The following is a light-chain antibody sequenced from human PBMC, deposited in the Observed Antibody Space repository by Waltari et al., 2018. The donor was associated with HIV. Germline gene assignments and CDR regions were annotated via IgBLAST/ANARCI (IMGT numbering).Light chain of an antibody. J-gene: IGKJ4*01. CDR1: RSFFHPPNNKNY. CDR2: WAS. Sequence: DIVMTQSPDSLTLSLGETATINCKSNRSFFHPPNNKNYLAWYQQKPGQAPRLLFYWASTRERGVPERFIGSGSVADFNLTITKVQADDVAMYFCHQYFSVFPVTFGGGTKVEIE. CDR3: HQYFSVFPVT. V-gene: IGKV4-1*01.